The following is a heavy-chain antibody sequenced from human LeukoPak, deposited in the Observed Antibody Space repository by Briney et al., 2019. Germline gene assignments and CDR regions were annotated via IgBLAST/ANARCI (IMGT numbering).Heavy chain of an antibody. J-gene: IGHJ4*02. Sequence: TTSETLSLTCTVSGGSISSSSYYWGWIRQPPGKGLEWIGSIYYSGSTYYNPSLKSRVTISVDTSKNQFSLKLSSVTAADTAVYYCARVRTGTTYYFDYWGQGTLVTVSS. CDR2: IYYSGST. D-gene: IGHD1-7*01. CDR1: GGSISSSSYY. V-gene: IGHV4-39*07. CDR3: ARVRTGTTYYFDY.